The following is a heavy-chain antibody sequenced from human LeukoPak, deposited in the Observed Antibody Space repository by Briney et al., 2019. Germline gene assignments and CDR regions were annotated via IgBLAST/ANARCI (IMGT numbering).Heavy chain of an antibody. V-gene: IGHV4-31*03. Sequence: SETLSLTCTVSGGSISSGGYYWSWIRQHPWKGLEWIGYIYYSGSTYYNPSLKSRVTISVDTSKNQFSLKLSSVTAADTAVYYCARALQQDYYYGMDVWGQGTTVTVSS. CDR3: ARALQQDYYYGMDV. CDR1: GGSISSGGYY. D-gene: IGHD4-11*01. J-gene: IGHJ6*02. CDR2: IYYSGST.